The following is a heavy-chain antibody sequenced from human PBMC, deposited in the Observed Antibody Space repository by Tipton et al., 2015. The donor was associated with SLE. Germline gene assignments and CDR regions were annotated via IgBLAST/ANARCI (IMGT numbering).Heavy chain of an antibody. CDR3: ARDSTRWSF. CDR2: IYHSGTT. V-gene: IGHV4-59*01. CDR1: GFSISSYY. D-gene: IGHD2/OR15-2a*01. J-gene: IGHJ4*02. Sequence: TLSLTCTVSGFSISSYYWGWIRQPPGKGLEWLGTIYHSGTTYYNPSLKSRVTLSVDTSKNQFSLQLTSVTAADTAVYYCARDSTRWSFWGQGTLVTVSS.